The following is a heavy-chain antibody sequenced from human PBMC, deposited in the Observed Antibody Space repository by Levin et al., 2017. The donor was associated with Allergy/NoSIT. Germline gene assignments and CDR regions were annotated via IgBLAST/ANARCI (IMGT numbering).Heavy chain of an antibody. CDR2: ISSSGSTI. Sequence: GGSLRLSCAASGFTFSGYEMNWVRQAPGKGLEWVSYISSSGSTIYYSDSVKGRFTISRDNAKNSLYLQMNSLRAEDTAVYYCARDSGVVSYYYNGMDVWGQGTTVTVSS. J-gene: IGHJ6*02. D-gene: IGHD3-22*01. CDR1: GFTFSGYE. V-gene: IGHV3-48*03. CDR3: ARDSGVVSYYYNGMDV.